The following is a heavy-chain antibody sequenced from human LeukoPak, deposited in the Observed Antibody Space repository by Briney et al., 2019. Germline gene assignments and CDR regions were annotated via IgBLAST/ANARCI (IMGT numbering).Heavy chain of an antibody. CDR2: ISYDGSSI. V-gene: IGHV3-30-3*01. CDR3: ARDHPPEDV. Sequence: GRSLRLSCAASGFTFSNYAMHWVRQAPGKGLEWVTLISYDGSSIQYADSVKGRFTISRDNSKNTLYLQMNSLRIEDTAVYYCARDHPPEDVWGQGTTVTVSS. J-gene: IGHJ6*02. CDR1: GFTFSNYA.